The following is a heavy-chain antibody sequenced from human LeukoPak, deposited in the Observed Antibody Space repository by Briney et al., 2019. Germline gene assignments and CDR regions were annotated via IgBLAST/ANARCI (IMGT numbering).Heavy chain of an antibody. CDR2: IHHRGST. CDR3: ARMREIAATGISGGDY. V-gene: IGHV4-34*01. CDR1: GGSFSCFY. D-gene: IGHD6-13*01. J-gene: IGHJ4*02. Sequence: SDTLSLTCAVYGGSFSCFYWSWIRPPPGKGLDWSGEIHHRGSTNYNPSLKSRVIISVDPSKNQFSLKLSSVTAADTAVYYCARMREIAATGISGGDYWGQGTLVTVSS.